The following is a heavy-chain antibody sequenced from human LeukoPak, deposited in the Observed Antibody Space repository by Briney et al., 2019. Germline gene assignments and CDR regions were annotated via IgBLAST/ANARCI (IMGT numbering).Heavy chain of an antibody. CDR2: ISWNSGSI. Sequence: PGGSLRLSCAASGFTFDDYAMHWVRQAPGKGLEWVSGISWNSGSIGYADSVKGRFTISRDNAKNSLYLQMNSLRAEDTALYYCAKDRYPQLSGLFDYWGQGTLVTVSS. D-gene: IGHD1-1*01. CDR3: AKDRYPQLSGLFDY. CDR1: GFTFDDYA. J-gene: IGHJ4*02. V-gene: IGHV3-9*01.